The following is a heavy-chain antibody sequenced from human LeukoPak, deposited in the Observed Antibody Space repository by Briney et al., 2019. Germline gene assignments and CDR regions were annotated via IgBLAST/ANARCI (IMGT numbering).Heavy chain of an antibody. J-gene: IGHJ3*02. V-gene: IGHV3-48*01. CDR2: ISSSSSTI. CDR3: ARELSSIVVVPAALFGLGDAFDI. Sequence: PGGSLRLSCAASGFTFSSYSMNWVRQAPGKGLEWVSYISSSSSTIYYADSVKGRFTISRDNAKNSLYLQMNSLRAEDTAVYYCARELSSIVVVPAALFGLGDAFDIWGQGTMVTVSS. D-gene: IGHD2-2*01. CDR1: GFTFSSYS.